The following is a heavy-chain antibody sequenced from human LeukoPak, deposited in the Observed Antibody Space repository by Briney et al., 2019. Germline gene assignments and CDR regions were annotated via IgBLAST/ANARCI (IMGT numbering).Heavy chain of an antibody. CDR1: GYTFTSYY. CDR2: INPSGGST. CDR3: ARERDRGYYDSSGPLVRKGAFDI. D-gene: IGHD3-22*01. J-gene: IGHJ3*02. V-gene: IGHV1-46*01. Sequence: ASVKVSCKASGYTFTSYYMHWVRQAPGQGLEWMGIINPSGGSTSYAQKFQGRVTMTRDTSTSTVYMELSSLRSDDTAVYYCARERDRGYYDSSGPLVRKGAFDIWGQGTMVTVSS.